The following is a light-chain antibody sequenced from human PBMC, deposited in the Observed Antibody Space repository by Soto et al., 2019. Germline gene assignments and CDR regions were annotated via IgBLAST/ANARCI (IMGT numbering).Light chain of an antibody. Sequence: QSALTQPASVSGSPGQSITISCTGTSCDVGSYNLVSWYQQHPGKAPKRMIYEGSKRPSGVSNRFSGSKSGNTASLAISGLQAEDDADYYCCSYAGSSTVVFGGGTKLTVL. V-gene: IGLV2-23*01. CDR1: SCDVGSYNL. CDR3: CSYAGSSTVV. J-gene: IGLJ2*01. CDR2: EGS.